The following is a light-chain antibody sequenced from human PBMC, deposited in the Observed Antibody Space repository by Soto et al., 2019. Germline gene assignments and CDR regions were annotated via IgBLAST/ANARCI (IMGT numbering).Light chain of an antibody. CDR3: HQYGSAIT. J-gene: IGKJ5*01. V-gene: IGKV3-20*01. CDR1: QSVSSSY. CDR2: GAS. Sequence: EIVLTQSPGTLSLSPGERATLSCRASQSVSSSYFAWYQQKPGQAPRVLIYGASRRATGIPDRFSGSGSGTDFTLTISRLAPEDFAVYYCHQYGSAITFGQGTRLEIK.